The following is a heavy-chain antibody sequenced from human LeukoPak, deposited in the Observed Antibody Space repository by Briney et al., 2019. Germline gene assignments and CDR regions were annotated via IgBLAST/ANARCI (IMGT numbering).Heavy chain of an antibody. J-gene: IGHJ4*02. CDR1: GGSISSYY. CDR2: IYYSGST. Sequence: ETLYFTCTVSGGSISSYYWSWIRQPPGKRLEWIGYIYYSGSTNYNPSLKSRVTMAVDTSKKQFSLKLSSVTAADTAVYYCARGRDGGNYTPLDYWGQGTLVTVSS. CDR3: ARGRDGGNYTPLDY. V-gene: IGHV4-59*01. D-gene: IGHD4-23*01.